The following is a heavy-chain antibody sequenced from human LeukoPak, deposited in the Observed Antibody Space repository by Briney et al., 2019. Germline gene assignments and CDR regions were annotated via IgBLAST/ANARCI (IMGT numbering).Heavy chain of an antibody. Sequence: GGSLRLSCAASGFTFSSYSMNWVRQAPGKGLEWVSSISSSSSYIYYADSVKGRFTISRDNAKNSLYLQMNSLRAEDTAVYYCARVYYYDSSGYYRGPNPVDYWGQGTLVTVSS. CDR2: ISSSSSYI. CDR3: ARVYYYDSSGYYRGPNPVDY. J-gene: IGHJ4*02. CDR1: GFTFSSYS. D-gene: IGHD3-22*01. V-gene: IGHV3-21*01.